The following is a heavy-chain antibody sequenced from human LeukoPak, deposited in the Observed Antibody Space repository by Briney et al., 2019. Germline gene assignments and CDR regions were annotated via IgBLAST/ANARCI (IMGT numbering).Heavy chain of an antibody. Sequence: GASVKVSCKASGYTFTSYDINWVRQAPGQGLEWMGWMNPNSGNTGYAQKFQGRVTMTRNTSISTAYMELGSLRSEDTAVYYCGRAGDYGGNERYDFDYWGQGTLVTVSS. CDR3: GRAGDYGGNERYDFDY. CDR2: MNPNSGNT. J-gene: IGHJ4*02. CDR1: GYTFTSYD. D-gene: IGHD4-17*01. V-gene: IGHV1-8*01.